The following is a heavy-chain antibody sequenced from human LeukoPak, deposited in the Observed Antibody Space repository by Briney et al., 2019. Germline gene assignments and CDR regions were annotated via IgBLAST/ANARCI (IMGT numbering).Heavy chain of an antibody. CDR1: GGSISSYY. V-gene: IGHV4-59*08. Sequence: PSETLSLTCTVSGGSISSYYWSWIRQPPGKGLEWIGYIYYSGSTNYNPSLKSRVTISVDTSKNQFSLKLSSVTAADTAVYYCASSGGPILTGYYRNYHYGMDVWGQGTTVTVSS. J-gene: IGHJ6*02. D-gene: IGHD3-9*01. CDR2: IYYSGST. CDR3: ASSGGPILTGYYRNYHYGMDV.